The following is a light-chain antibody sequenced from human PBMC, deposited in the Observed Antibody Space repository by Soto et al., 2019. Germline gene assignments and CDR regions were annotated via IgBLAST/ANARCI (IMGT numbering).Light chain of an antibody. CDR1: QSVSNNY. Sequence: EIVLTQSPGTLSLSPGERATLSCRASQSVSNNYLAWYQQKPGQPPRLLIYGASNRATGIPDRFSGSGSGTDFTLTISRLEPEDFAVYYCQQYGSSPLTFGGGTKVDIK. CDR3: QQYGSSPLT. J-gene: IGKJ4*01. CDR2: GAS. V-gene: IGKV3-20*01.